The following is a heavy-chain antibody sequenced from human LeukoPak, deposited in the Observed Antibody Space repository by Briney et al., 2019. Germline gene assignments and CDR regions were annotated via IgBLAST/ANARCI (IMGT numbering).Heavy chain of an antibody. J-gene: IGHJ4*02. CDR3: AKAQLWFGELLHNDY. V-gene: IGHV3-48*01. CDR1: GFTFSSYA. CDR2: IGPSGTAI. Sequence: SGGSLRLSCAASGFTFSSYAMNWVRQAPGRGLEWVSYIGPSGTAIYYADSVKGRFTISRDNSKNTLYLQMNSLRAEDTAVYYCAKAQLWFGELLHNDYWGQGTLVTVSS. D-gene: IGHD3-10*01.